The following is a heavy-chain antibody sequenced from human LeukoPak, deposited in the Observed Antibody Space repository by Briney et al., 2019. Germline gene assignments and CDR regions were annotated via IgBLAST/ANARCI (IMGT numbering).Heavy chain of an antibody. D-gene: IGHD1-26*01. V-gene: IGHV4-31*03. J-gene: IGHJ2*01. CDR2: IYYSGNT. Sequence: PSETLSLTCTVSGASINSGGYSWNWIRQHPGKGLEWIGYIYYSGNTYYNPSLKTRLTISLDTSKTQFSLRLNSVTAADTAVYYCARSGGHYWYFDLWGRGTLVTVSS. CDR1: GASINSGGYS. CDR3: ARSGGHYWYFDL.